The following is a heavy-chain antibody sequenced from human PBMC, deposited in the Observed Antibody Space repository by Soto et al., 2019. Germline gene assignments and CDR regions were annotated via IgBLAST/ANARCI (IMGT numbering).Heavy chain of an antibody. CDR1: GFTFSSYS. D-gene: IGHD6-13*01. CDR3: AKVHLVSSWFSDLIS. Sequence: EVQLLQSGGGLVQPGGSLRLSCAASGFTFSSYSMTWVRQAPGKGLEWVSSITGGGSSRYYADSVKGRFTISRDNSKNSLDLQMTGLRVDDTALYYCAKVHLVSSWFSDLISWGQGARVTVSP. V-gene: IGHV3-23*01. CDR2: ITGGGSSR. J-gene: IGHJ5*02.